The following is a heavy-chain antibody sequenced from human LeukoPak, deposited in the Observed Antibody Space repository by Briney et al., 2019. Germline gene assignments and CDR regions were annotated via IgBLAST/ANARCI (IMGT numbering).Heavy chain of an antibody. J-gene: IGHJ3*02. Sequence: ASVKVSCKASGGTFSSYGISWVRQAPGQGLEWMGWISAYNGNTNYAQKLQGRVTMTTDTSTSTAYMELRSLRSDDTAVYYCATRTKNAFDIWGQGTMVTVSS. CDR2: ISAYNGNT. D-gene: IGHD1-1*01. CDR1: GGTFSSYG. CDR3: ATRTKNAFDI. V-gene: IGHV1-18*01.